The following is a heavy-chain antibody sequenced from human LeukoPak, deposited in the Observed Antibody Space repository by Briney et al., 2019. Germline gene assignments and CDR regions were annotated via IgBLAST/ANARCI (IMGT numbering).Heavy chain of an antibody. V-gene: IGHV3-74*01. CDR3: ATGNYYDSRGYYTFGH. Sequence: GGSLRLSCAASGFTFSNYWVHWVRQAPGKGLVWVSRINGDGSTTSYADSVKGGFTISRDNAKNTLYLQMSSLRAEDTAVYCCATGNYYDSRGYYTFGHWGQGTLVTVSS. CDR1: GFTFSNYW. J-gene: IGHJ4*02. CDR2: INGDGSTT. D-gene: IGHD3-22*01.